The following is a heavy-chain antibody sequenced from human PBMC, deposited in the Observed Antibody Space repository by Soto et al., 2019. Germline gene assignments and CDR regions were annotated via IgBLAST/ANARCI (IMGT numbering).Heavy chain of an antibody. Sequence: GSLRLSCAASGFTLRNAWMSWVRQAPGMGLEWVGRIKSKSDGGTTDYSAPVKGRFTISRDDSKDTLYLQVNSLRTDDSAVYYCTRDRYYYGSGSYSPAYYFGMDVWGQGTTVTVSS. CDR3: TRDRYYYGSGSYSPAYYFGMDV. CDR1: GFTLRNAW. J-gene: IGHJ6*02. D-gene: IGHD3-10*01. V-gene: IGHV3-15*01. CDR2: IKSKSDGGTT.